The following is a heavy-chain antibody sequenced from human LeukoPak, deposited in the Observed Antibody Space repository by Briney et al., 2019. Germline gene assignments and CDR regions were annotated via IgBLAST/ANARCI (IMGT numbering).Heavy chain of an antibody. CDR2: IKEDGSEK. Sequence: GGSLRLSCSASGFPSDTYWISWVRQAPGEGLELVASIKEDGSEKYYVDSVKGRFTISRDNAKNSLYLQMNTLRADDTAVYYCARVDTAMPSPSFDCWGQGTLVTVSS. CDR1: GFPSDTYW. CDR3: ARVDTAMPSPSFDC. V-gene: IGHV3-7*03. J-gene: IGHJ4*02. D-gene: IGHD5-18*01.